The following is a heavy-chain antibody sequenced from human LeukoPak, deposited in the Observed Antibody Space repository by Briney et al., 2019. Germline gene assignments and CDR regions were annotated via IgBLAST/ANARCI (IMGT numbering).Heavy chain of an antibody. V-gene: IGHV4-39*01. CDR1: GGSIISNSYY. CDR2: IYYSGST. Sequence: PSETLSLTCTVSGGSIISNSYYWGWIRQPPGKGLEWIGSIYYSGSTYYNPSLKSRVTISVDTSKNQFSLKLSSVTAADTAVYYCARHKRRPPGYFDYWGQGTLVTVSS. CDR3: ARHKRRPPGYFDY. J-gene: IGHJ4*02.